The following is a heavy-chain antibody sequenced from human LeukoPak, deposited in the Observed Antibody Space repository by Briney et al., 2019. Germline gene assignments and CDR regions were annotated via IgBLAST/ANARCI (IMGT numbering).Heavy chain of an antibody. CDR2: IKQDGSEK. J-gene: IGHJ5*02. V-gene: IGHV3-7*01. Sequence: GGSLRLSCVASGLSFGNYWMDWVRQAPGKGLEWVGNIKQDGSEKYYADSVKGRFTISRDNAKNSLYLDMNSLRVEDTAIYYCTRDFDPWGQGTLVTVSS. CDR1: GLSFGNYW. CDR3: TRDFDP.